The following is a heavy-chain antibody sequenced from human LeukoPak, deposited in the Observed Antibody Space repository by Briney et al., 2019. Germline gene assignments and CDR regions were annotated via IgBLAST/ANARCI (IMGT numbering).Heavy chain of an antibody. D-gene: IGHD3-3*01. J-gene: IGHJ4*02. CDR2: IRYDGSNK. CDR1: GFTFSSYG. V-gene: IGHV3-30*02. Sequence: GSLRLSCAASGFTFSSYGMHWVRQAPGKGLEWVAFIRYDGSNKYYADSVKGRFTISRDNSKNTLYLQMNSLRAEDTAVYYCAKGGPSITIFGVDPYYFDYWGQGTLVTVSS. CDR3: AKGGPSITIFGVDPYYFDY.